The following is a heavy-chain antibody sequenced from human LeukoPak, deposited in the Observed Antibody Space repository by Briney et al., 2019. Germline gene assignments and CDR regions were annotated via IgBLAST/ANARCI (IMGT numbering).Heavy chain of an antibody. J-gene: IGHJ6*03. Sequence: ASVKVSCKASGYTFTSYYMHWVRQAPGQGLEWMGIINPSGDSTSYAQKFQGRVTITADESTSTAYMELSSLRPEDTAVYYCARGNDGSGSPSYYFYYMDVWGKGTTVTISS. CDR1: GYTFTSYY. D-gene: IGHD3-10*01. V-gene: IGHV1-46*01. CDR2: INPSGDST. CDR3: ARGNDGSGSPSYYFYYMDV.